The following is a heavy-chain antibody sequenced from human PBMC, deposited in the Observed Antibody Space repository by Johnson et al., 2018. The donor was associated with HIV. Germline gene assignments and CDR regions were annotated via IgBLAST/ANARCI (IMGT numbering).Heavy chain of an antibody. D-gene: IGHD6-6*01. CDR3: ARDRRARLPLYAFDI. J-gene: IGHJ3*02. CDR1: GFTFNTYW. Sequence: VQLVESGGGLVQPGGSLRLSCAVSGFTFNTYWMHWVRQAPGKGLAWVARINTAGGRTSYVDSVQGRFPVARDHAKNTLYLQMNSLRADDTAVYYCARDRRARLPLYAFDIWGQGTMVTVSS. V-gene: IGHV3-74*01. CDR2: INTAGGRT.